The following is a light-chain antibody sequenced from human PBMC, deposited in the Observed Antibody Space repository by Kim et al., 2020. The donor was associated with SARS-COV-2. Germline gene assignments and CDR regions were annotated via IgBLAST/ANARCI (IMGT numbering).Light chain of an antibody. J-gene: IGKJ2*01. Sequence: LSPGERATLSGRASQSVSSTYLAWYQQKPGQAPRLLIYGASIRATGIPDRFSGSGSGTDFTLTISRLEPEDFAVYYCQQQYGSSYTFGQGTKLEI. V-gene: IGKV3-20*01. CDR3: QQQYGSSYT. CDR2: GAS. CDR1: QSVSSTY.